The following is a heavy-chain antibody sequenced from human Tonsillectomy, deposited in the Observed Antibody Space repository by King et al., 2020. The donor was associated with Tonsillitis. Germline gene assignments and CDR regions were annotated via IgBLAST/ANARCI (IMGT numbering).Heavy chain of an antibody. Sequence: QLQESGPGLVKPSQTLSLTCTVSGGSISSGRYYWSWIRQPAGKGLEWIGRIYTSGSTNYNPSLKTRATISVDTSKNQFSLKLSPVTAADTAVYYCARGLIRIMGATNASDIWGPGTMVTVSS. CDR2: IYTSGST. V-gene: IGHV4-61*02. D-gene: IGHD1-26*01. J-gene: IGHJ3*02. CDR1: GGSISSGRYY. CDR3: ARGLIRIMGATNASDI.